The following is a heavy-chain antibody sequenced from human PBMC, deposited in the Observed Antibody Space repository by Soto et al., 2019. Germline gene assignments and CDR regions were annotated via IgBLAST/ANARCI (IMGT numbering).Heavy chain of an antibody. D-gene: IGHD4-17*01. CDR1: GGSISTDDRY. CDR3: ARYYGGNSDAFDI. J-gene: IGHJ3*02. Sequence: SETLSLTCSVSGGSISTDDRYWSWIRQPPGKGLEWIGYIYHTGTTYYNPSLKSRVAISVDTSQNQFSLKLTSVTAADTAVYYCARYYGGNSDAFDIWGQGTIVTVSS. CDR2: IYHTGTT. V-gene: IGHV4-30-4*01.